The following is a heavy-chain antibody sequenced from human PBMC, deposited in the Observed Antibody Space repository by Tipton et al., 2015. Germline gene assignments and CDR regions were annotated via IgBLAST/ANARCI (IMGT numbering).Heavy chain of an antibody. V-gene: IGHV3-21*01. Sequence: SLRLSCAASGFTFSNYAMNWVRQAPGKGLEWVSSISDSSAYLYYADSVKGRFTISRDNAKDSLYLQMNSLRAEDTAMYYCARAKGSGGSSYRYWGQGTLVTVSS. CDR3: ARAKGSGGSSYRY. J-gene: IGHJ4*02. CDR2: ISDSSAYL. D-gene: IGHD2-15*01. CDR1: GFTFSNYA.